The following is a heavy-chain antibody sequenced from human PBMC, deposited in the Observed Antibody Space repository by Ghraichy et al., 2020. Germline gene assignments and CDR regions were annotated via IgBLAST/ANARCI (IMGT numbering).Heavy chain of an antibody. CDR3: ARGQRRGGLYPVWFDP. CDR2: INHSGST. CDR1: GGSFSGYY. J-gene: IGHJ5*02. V-gene: IGHV4-34*01. Sequence: SETLSLTCAVYGGSFSGYYWSWIRQPPGKGLEWIGEINHSGSTNYNPSLKSRVTISVDTSKNQFSLKLSSVTAADTAVYYCARGQRRGGLYPVWFDPWGQGTLVTVSS. D-gene: IGHD2-2*02.